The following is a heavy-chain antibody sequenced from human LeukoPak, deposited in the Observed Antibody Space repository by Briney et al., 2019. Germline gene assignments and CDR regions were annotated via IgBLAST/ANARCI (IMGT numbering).Heavy chain of an antibody. CDR3: ARHWDSSSDAFDI. CDR1: GYRFTNYW. J-gene: IGHJ3*02. D-gene: IGHD6-6*01. CDR2: IDPSDSYT. V-gene: IGHV5-10-1*01. Sequence: GESLKISCEGFGYRFTNYWIGWVRQMPGKGLEWMGRIDPSDSYTNYSPSFQGYVTISADKSISTAYLQWSSLKASDTAVYYCARHWDSSSDAFDIWGQGTMVTVSS.